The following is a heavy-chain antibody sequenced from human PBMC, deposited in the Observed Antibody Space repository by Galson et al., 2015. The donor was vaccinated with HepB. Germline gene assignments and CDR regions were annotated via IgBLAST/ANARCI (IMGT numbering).Heavy chain of an antibody. CDR2: INHRGST. V-gene: IGHV4-34*01. D-gene: IGHD6-19*01. J-gene: IGHJ4*02. Sequence: SETLSLTCAVYGGSFSGYYWSWIRQPPGKGLEWIGEINHRGSTNYNPSLKSRVTISVDTSKNQFSLKLSSVTAADTAVYYCARGYSSGWYGWGQGTLVTVSS. CDR3: ARGYSSGWYG. CDR1: GGSFSGYY.